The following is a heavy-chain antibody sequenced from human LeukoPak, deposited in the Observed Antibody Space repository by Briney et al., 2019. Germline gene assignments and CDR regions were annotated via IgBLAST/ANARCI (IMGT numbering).Heavy chain of an antibody. V-gene: IGHV3-74*03. Sequence: GGSLRLSCTASGSTFSTYWLHWVRQAPGKGLVWVSQIKFDGSLATYADSVKGRFTISRDNAKNTLYLQMNSLGTEDTAVYYCVTGHYDSRMYFDLWGRGTLVTVSS. J-gene: IGHJ2*01. CDR3: VTGHYDSRMYFDL. CDR2: IKFDGSLA. CDR1: GSTFSTYW. D-gene: IGHD3-16*01.